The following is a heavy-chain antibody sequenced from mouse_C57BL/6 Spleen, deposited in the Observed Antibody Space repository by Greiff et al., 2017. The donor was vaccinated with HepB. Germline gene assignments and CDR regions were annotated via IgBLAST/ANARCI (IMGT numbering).Heavy chain of an antibody. CDR1: GYTFTSYW. CDR3: ARTTVRDWYFDV. D-gene: IGHD1-1*01. CDR2: IYPSDSET. V-gene: IGHV1-61*01. Sequence: QVQLQQPGAELVRPGSSVKLSCKASGYTFTSYWMDWVKQRPGQGLEWIGNIYPSDSETHYNQKFKDKATLTVDKSASTAYMQRSSLTSEDSAVYYCARTTVRDWYFDVWGTGTTVTVSS. J-gene: IGHJ1*03.